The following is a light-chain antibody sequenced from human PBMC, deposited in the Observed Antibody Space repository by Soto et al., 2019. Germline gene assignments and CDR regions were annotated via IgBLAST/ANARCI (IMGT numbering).Light chain of an antibody. CDR1: SRNIGAYNY. CDR3: CSYAGTYTYV. J-gene: IGLJ1*01. V-gene: IGLV2-11*01. Sequence: QSALTQPRSVSGSPGQSVTLSCSGTSRNIGAYNYVSWYQQHPGKAPKLMIHDVTKRPSGVPTRFSDSKSGNTASLTISGLQAEDEADYYCCSYAGTYTYVFGTGTKLTVL. CDR2: DVT.